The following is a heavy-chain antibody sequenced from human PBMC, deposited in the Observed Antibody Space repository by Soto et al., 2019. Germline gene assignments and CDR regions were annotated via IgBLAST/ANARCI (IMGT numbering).Heavy chain of an antibody. J-gene: IGHJ4*02. D-gene: IGHD3-10*01. V-gene: IGHV1-18*04. CDR2: ISAYNGNT. Sequence: ASVKVSCKASGYTFTSYGISWVRQAPGQGHEWMGWISAYNGNTNYAQKLRGRVTMTTDTSTSTAYMELRSLRSDDTAVYYCANRPGSGSFDYWGRETLFSVS. CDR3: ANRPGSGSFDY. CDR1: GYTFTSYG.